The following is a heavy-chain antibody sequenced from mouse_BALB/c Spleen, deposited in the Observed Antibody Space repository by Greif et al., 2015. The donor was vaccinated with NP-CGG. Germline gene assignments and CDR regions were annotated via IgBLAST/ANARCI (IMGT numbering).Heavy chain of an antibody. Sequence: VQLQESGAELVKPGAPVRLSCKASGYTFTSYWMNWVKQRPGRGLEWIGRIDPPDSETHYNQKFKDKATLTVDKPSSTAYIQLSSLTSEDSAVYYCARNGYGNYYFDYWGQGTTLTVSS. CDR3: ARNGYGNYYFDY. J-gene: IGHJ2*01. V-gene: IGHV1-69*02. CDR2: IDPPDSET. D-gene: IGHD2-10*02. CDR1: GYTFTSYW.